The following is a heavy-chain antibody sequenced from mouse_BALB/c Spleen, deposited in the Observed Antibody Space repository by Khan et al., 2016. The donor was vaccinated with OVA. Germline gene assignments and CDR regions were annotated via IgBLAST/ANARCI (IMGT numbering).Heavy chain of an antibody. CDR1: GFTFSDYY. J-gene: IGHJ3*01. V-gene: IGHV5-4*02. CDR3: ARAGDGGFAY. Sequence: EVELVESGGGLVKPGGSLKLSCAASGFTFSDYYMYWVRQPPEKGLEWVAAISDGGSCTYYPDSVKGRFTITRDNAKNHLYLQLSSQKSEDTAMYYCARAGDGGFAYWGQGTLVTVST. CDR2: ISDGGSCT. D-gene: IGHD2-3*01.